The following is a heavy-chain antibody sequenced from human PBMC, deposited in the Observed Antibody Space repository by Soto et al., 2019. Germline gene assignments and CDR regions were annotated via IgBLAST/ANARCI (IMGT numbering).Heavy chain of an antibody. D-gene: IGHD3-10*01. CDR1: ADSINSRTYY. CDR3: ARRTAMVRGLQGYYYGMDV. Sequence: QLQVQESGPGLVKPSETLSLTCTVSADSINSRTYYWGWIRQPPGKGLEWIGTIDYSGNTFYNPSLKIRFTISVDPSKNPFSLKLSSVTAADTAVYYCARRTAMVRGLQGYYYGMDVWGQGTTVTVSS. J-gene: IGHJ6*02. V-gene: IGHV4-39*01. CDR2: IDYSGNT.